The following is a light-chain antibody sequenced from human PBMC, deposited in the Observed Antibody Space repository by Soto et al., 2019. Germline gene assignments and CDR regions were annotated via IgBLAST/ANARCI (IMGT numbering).Light chain of an antibody. CDR3: QQYGSSPET. CDR2: DVS. Sequence: EIVLTQSPGTLSLSPGERATLSCRASQSVSSAYLAWYQQKPGQAPRLLIYDVSSRATGIPDRFSGSGSGTDFTLTVSRQEPEDFAVYYCQQYGSSPETFGQGTKVEIK. J-gene: IGKJ1*01. V-gene: IGKV3-20*01. CDR1: QSVSSAY.